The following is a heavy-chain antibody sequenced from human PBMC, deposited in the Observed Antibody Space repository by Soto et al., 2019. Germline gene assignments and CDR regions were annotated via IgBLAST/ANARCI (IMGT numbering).Heavy chain of an antibody. V-gene: IGHV3-74*01. J-gene: IGHJ4*02. CDR3: ASPTKYFDWSAPLDY. D-gene: IGHD3-9*01. CDR1: GFTFSSYW. Sequence: GGSLRLSCAASGFTFSSYWMHWVRQAPGKGLVWVSRINSDGSSTSYADSVKGRFTSSRDNAKNTLYLQMNSLRAEDTAVYYCASPTKYFDWSAPLDYWGQGTLVTVSS. CDR2: INSDGSST.